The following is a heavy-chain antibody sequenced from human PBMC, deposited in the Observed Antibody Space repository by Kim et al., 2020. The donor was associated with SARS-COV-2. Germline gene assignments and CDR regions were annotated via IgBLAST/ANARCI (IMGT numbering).Heavy chain of an antibody. CDR1: GFTFDDYA. D-gene: IGHD6-19*01. J-gene: IGHJ4*01. CDR2: ISWNSGSI. Sequence: GGSLRLSCAASGFTFDDYAMHWVRQAPGKGLEWVSGISWNSGSIGYADSVKGRFTISRDNAKNSLYLQMNSLRAEDTALYYCAKDKTPYSSGWYYFDYWG. V-gene: IGHV3-9*01. CDR3: AKDKTPYSSGWYYFDY.